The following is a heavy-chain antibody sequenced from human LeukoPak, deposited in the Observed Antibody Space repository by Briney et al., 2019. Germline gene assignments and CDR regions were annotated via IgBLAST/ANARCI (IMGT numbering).Heavy chain of an antibody. CDR1: GYTFTSYG. Sequence: ASVKLSCKASGYTFTSYGISWVRQAPGQGLEWMGWISAYNGNTNYAQKLQGRVTMTTDTSTSTAYMELRSLRSDDTAVYYCAREDRSSSWFEYYFDYWGQGTLVTVSS. V-gene: IGHV1-18*01. D-gene: IGHD6-13*01. J-gene: IGHJ4*02. CDR2: ISAYNGNT. CDR3: AREDRSSSWFEYYFDY.